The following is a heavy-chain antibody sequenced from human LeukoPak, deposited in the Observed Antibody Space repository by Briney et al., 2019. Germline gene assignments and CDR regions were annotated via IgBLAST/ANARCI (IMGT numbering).Heavy chain of an antibody. V-gene: IGHV4-34*01. Sequence: SETLSLTCAVYGGSFSGYYWSWIRQPPGKGLEWIGEINHSGSTNYSPSLKSRVTISVDTSKNQFSLKLSSVTAADTAVYYCARGDSSGSACYFDYWGQGTLVTVSS. D-gene: IGHD3-22*01. CDR2: INHSGST. CDR1: GGSFSGYY. J-gene: IGHJ4*02. CDR3: ARGDSSGSACYFDY.